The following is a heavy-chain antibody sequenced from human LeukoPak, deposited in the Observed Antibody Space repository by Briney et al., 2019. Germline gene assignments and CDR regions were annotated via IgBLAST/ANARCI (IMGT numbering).Heavy chain of an antibody. V-gene: IGHV3-7*01. Sequence: GGSLRLSCAASGFTFSGHWISWVRQAPGKGLEWVANINQGGSDKYYVDSVKGRFTISRDNANNLLYLQMNSLRGEDTAVYYCTRDRSRAEDDWGQGTLVTVSS. CDR2: INQGGSDK. CDR3: TRDRSRAEDD. CDR1: GFTFSGHW. D-gene: IGHD1-14*01. J-gene: IGHJ4*02.